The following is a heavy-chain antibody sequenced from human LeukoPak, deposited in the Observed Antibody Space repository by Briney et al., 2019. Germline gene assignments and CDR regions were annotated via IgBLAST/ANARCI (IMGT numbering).Heavy chain of an antibody. CDR3: ATISDCPGSRGH. J-gene: IGHJ4*02. CDR2: IIPILGIT. Sequence: SVKVSCKPSGGPFGRYGLSWVRQAPGQGLEWMGSIIPILGITKNAQKSQGRVTITADTSTSTVYMEVNSLRYEDTAVYYCATISDCPGSRGHWGQGTLVTVSS. CDR1: GGPFGRYG. D-gene: IGHD2-21*02. V-gene: IGHV1-69*04.